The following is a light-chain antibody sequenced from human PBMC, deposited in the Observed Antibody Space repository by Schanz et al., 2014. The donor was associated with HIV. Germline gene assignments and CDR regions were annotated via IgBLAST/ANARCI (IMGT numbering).Light chain of an antibody. J-gene: IGLJ2*01. V-gene: IGLV2-14*03. CDR1: SGDVGSYNY. CDR2: DVS. Sequence: QSALTQPASVSGSPGQSISISCTGTSGDVGSYNYVSWYQQHPGKAPKLMIYDVSNRPSGVSSRFSGSKSGNTASLTISGLQAEDEADYYCSSYGGFNNFVVFGGGTKLTVL. CDR3: SSYGGFNNFVV.